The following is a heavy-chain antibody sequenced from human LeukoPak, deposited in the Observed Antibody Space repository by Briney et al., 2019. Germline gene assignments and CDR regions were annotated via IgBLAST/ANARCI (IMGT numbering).Heavy chain of an antibody. V-gene: IGHV4-39*07. Sequence: PSETLSLTCTVSGGSISTSNYYWGWIRQPPGKGLEWIGNIFYSGSTYYSPSLKSRVTISVDTSKNQFSLKLSSVTAADTAVYYCARGYYGSGIGFDYWGQGTLVTVSS. J-gene: IGHJ4*02. CDR1: GGSISTSNYY. D-gene: IGHD3-10*01. CDR2: IFYSGST. CDR3: ARGYYGSGIGFDY.